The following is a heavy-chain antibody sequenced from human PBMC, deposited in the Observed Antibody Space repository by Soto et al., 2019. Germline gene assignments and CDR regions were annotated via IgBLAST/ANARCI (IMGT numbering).Heavy chain of an antibody. V-gene: IGHV1-18*04. CDR2: ISAYNGNT. CDR1: GYTFTSYG. D-gene: IGHD3-22*01. J-gene: IGHJ5*02. Sequence: RASVKVSCKASGYTFTSYGISWVRQAPGQGLEWMGWISAYNGNTNYAQKLQGRVTMTTDTSTSTAYMELRSLRSDDTAVYYCARDPYSDSSGYYYWFDPWGQGTLVTVSS. CDR3: ARDPYSDSSGYYYWFDP.